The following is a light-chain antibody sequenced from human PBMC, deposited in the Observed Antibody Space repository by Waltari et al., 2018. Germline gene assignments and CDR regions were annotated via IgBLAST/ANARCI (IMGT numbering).Light chain of an antibody. J-gene: IGKJ1*01. CDR2: RAS. Sequence: DIQMTQSPSTLSASVGDRVTITCRASQSIDTWLAWYQQKPGKAPKLLNYRASSLQSGVPSGFSGSGSGTEFTLTISSLQPDDFATYYCQQYYNYPRTFGQGTKVEIK. V-gene: IGKV1-5*03. CDR3: QQYYNYPRT. CDR1: QSIDTW.